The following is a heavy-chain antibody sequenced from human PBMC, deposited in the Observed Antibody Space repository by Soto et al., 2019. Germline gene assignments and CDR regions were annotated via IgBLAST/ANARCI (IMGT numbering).Heavy chain of an antibody. CDR3: ARDLIVGANKGGFFDY. J-gene: IGHJ4*02. Sequence: GASVKVSCKASGYTFTSYGISWVRQAPGQGLEWMGWISAYNGNTNYAQKLQGRVTMTTDTSTSTAYMELRSLRSDDTAVYYCARDLIVGANKGGFFDYWGQGTLVTVSS. CDR2: ISAYNGNT. V-gene: IGHV1-18*01. D-gene: IGHD1-26*01. CDR1: GYTFTSYG.